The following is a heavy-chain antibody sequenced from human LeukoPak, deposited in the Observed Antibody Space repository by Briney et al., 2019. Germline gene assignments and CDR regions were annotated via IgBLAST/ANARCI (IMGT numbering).Heavy chain of an antibody. Sequence: ASVKVSCKASGYTFTGYYMHWVRQAPGQGLEWMGWINPNSGGTNYAQKSQGRVTMTRDTSISTAYMELSRLRSDDTAVYYCARATHIIAAAGPSIGYWGQGTLVTVSS. D-gene: IGHD6-13*01. V-gene: IGHV1-2*02. J-gene: IGHJ4*02. CDR3: ARATHIIAAAGPSIGY. CDR1: GYTFTGYY. CDR2: INPNSGGT.